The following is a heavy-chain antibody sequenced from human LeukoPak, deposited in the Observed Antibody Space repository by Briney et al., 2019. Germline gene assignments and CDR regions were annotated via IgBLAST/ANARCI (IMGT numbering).Heavy chain of an antibody. Sequence: KSGGSLRLSCAASGFTFSSYEMNWVRQAPGRGLEWVSSISSSSTYIYYADSLKGRFTTSRDNAKNSLYLRMNSLRAEDTAVYYCAREYCSGGSCYSFDYWGQGTLVTVSS. J-gene: IGHJ4*02. CDR1: GFTFSSYE. CDR3: AREYCSGGSCYSFDY. CDR2: ISSSSTYI. V-gene: IGHV3-21*01. D-gene: IGHD2-15*01.